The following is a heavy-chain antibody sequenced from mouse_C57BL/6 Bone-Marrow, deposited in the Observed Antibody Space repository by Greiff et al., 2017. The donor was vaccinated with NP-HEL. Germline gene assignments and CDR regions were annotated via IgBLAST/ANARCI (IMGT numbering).Heavy chain of an antibody. CDR2: IDPETGGT. D-gene: IGHD2-1*01. V-gene: IGHV1-15*01. CDR1: GYTFTDYE. CDR3: TRDGTLYYYAMDY. J-gene: IGHJ4*01. Sequence: QVHVKQSGAELVRPGASVTLSCKASGYTFTDYEMHWVKQTPVHGLEWIGAIDPETGGTAYNQKFKGKAILTADKSSSTAYMELRSLTSEDSAVYYCTRDGTLYYYAMDYWGQGTSVTVSS.